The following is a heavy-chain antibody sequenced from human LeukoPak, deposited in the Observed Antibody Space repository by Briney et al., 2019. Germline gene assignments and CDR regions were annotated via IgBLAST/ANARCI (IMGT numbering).Heavy chain of an antibody. J-gene: IGHJ4*02. CDR1: GGSFSGYY. CDR2: IYYSGST. Sequence: SETLSLTCAVYGGSFSGYYWSWIRQPPGKGLEWIGYIYYSGSTNYNPSLKSRVTISVDTSKNQFSLKLSSVTAADTAVYYCARHGSDDYWGQGTLVTVSS. D-gene: IGHD3-10*01. CDR3: ARHGSDDY. V-gene: IGHV4-59*08.